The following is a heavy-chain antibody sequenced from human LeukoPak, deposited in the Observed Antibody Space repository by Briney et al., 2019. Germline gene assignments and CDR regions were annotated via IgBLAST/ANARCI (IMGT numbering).Heavy chain of an antibody. Sequence: SETLSLTCAVYGGSFSGYYWSWIRQPPGKGLERIGEINHSGSTNYNPSLKSRVTISVDTSKNQFSLKLSSVTAADTAVYYCARVGWNRDYWGQGTLVTVSS. J-gene: IGHJ4*02. CDR3: ARVGWNRDY. D-gene: IGHD2/OR15-2a*01. CDR1: GGSFSGYY. CDR2: INHSGST. V-gene: IGHV4-34*01.